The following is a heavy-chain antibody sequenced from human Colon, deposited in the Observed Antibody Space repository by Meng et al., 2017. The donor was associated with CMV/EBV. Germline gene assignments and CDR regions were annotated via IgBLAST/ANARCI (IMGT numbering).Heavy chain of an antibody. CDR1: GFSFSSYA. D-gene: IGHD6-19*01. CDR2: IYSGGTAA. Sequence: GESLKISCAASGFSFSSYAMSWVRQAPGKGLEWVSEIYSGGTAASYADSVKGRFTVSRDNSRNMVYLQMNSLRADDTAVYYCTKEDSSGWYRTFESWGQGTLVTVSS. V-gene: IGHV3-23*03. J-gene: IGHJ4*02. CDR3: TKEDSSGWYRTFES.